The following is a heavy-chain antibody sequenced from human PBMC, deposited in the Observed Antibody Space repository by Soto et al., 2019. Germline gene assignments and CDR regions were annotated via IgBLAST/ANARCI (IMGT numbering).Heavy chain of an antibody. Sequence: GGSLRLSCAASGFPFSNSLMHWVRPAPGKGLEWVAVIWEDGSEEYYADSVKGRFTISRDNSKNTLYLQMNTLGVDDMAVYYCAREPEGSVFGLDSWGQGTLVTVSS. CDR2: IWEDGSEE. V-gene: IGHV3-33*01. CDR1: GFPFSNSL. D-gene: IGHD3-10*02. CDR3: AREPEGSVFGLDS. J-gene: IGHJ4*02.